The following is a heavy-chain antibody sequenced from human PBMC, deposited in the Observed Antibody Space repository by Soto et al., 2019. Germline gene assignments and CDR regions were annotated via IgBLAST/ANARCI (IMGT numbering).Heavy chain of an antibody. Sequence: SETLSLTCTVSGVSIIGFYWSWIRKTKGKGLEWIGYIYYSGNTNYNPSLKSRVTISVDTSKNQFSLKLSSVTAADTAVYYCARVIRGFENWFDPWGQGTLVT. D-gene: IGHD3-10*01. J-gene: IGHJ5*02. CDR3: ARVIRGFENWFDP. V-gene: IGHV4-59*12. CDR1: GVSIIGFY. CDR2: IYYSGNT.